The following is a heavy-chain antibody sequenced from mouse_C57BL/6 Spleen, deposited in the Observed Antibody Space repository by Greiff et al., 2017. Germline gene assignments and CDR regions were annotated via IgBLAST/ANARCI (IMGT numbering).Heavy chain of an antibody. J-gene: IGHJ1*03. V-gene: IGHV1-59*01. CDR1: GYTFTSYW. D-gene: IGHD4-1*01. CDR3: AKMSGLGRYFDV. Sequence: VQLQQPGAELVRPGTSVKLSCKASGYTFTSYWMHWVKQRPGQGLEWIGVIDPSDSYTNYNQKLKGKATFTVDTSSSTAYMQLSSLTSEDSAVYYCAKMSGLGRYFDVWGTGTTVTVSS. CDR2: IDPSDSYT.